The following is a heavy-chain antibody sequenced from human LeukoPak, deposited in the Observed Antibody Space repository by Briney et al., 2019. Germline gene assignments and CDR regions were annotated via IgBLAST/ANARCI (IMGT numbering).Heavy chain of an antibody. CDR2: INHSGST. V-gene: IGHV4-34*01. CDR3: ARPGRWPHAFDI. CDR1: GFTFTSYA. D-gene: IGHD2-15*01. J-gene: IGHJ3*02. Sequence: GSLRLSCAASGFTFTSYAMSWIRQPPGKGLEWIGEINHSGSTNYNPSLKSRVTISVDTSKNQFSLKLSSVTAADTAVYYCARPGRWPHAFDIWGQGTMVTVSS.